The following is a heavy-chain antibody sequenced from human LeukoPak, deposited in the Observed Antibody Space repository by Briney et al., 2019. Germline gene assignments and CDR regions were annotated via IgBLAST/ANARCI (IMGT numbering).Heavy chain of an antibody. D-gene: IGHD3-10*01. CDR3: ARVGITMVRGVTPGDSDV. CDR2: ISAYNGNT. Sequence: ASVKDSCKASGYTFTSYGISWVRQAPGQGLEWMGWISAYNGNTNYAQKLQGRVTMTTDTSTSTAYMELRSLRSDDTAVYYCARVGITMVRGVTPGDSDVWGQGTTVTVSS. J-gene: IGHJ6*02. CDR1: GYTFTSYG. V-gene: IGHV1-18*01.